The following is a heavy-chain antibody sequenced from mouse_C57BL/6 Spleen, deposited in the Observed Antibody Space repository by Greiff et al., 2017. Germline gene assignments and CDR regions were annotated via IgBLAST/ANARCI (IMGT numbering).Heavy chain of an antibody. D-gene: IGHD4-1*01. CDR3: TRFWDYFDY. V-gene: IGHV1-15*01. Sequence: QVQLQQQSGAELVRPGASVTLSCKASGYTFTDYEMHWVKQTPVHGLEWIGAIDPETGGTAYNQKFKGKAILTADKSSSTAYRELRSLTSEDSAVYYCTRFWDYFDYWGQGTTLTVSS. J-gene: IGHJ2*01. CDR1: GYTFTDYE. CDR2: IDPETGGT.